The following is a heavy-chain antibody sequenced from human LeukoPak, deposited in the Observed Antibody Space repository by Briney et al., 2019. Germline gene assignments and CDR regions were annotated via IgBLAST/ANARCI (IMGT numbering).Heavy chain of an antibody. CDR1: GYTFTDYY. D-gene: IGHD1-14*01. J-gene: IGHJ4*02. CDR2: INPNSGGT. V-gene: IGHV1-2*02. CDR3: ARDSNRYDFDY. Sequence: ASVKVSCKASGYTFTDYYMHWVRQAPGQGLEWMGWINPNSGGTNYAQKFQGRVTMTRDMSTSTVYMELSSLRSEDTAVYYCARDSNRYDFDYWGQGTLVTVSS.